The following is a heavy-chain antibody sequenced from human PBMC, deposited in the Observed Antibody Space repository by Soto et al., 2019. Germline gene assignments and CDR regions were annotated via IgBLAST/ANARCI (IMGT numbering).Heavy chain of an antibody. CDR1: GFTFSSYG. D-gene: IGHD5-18*01. CDR3: ARGRDTAMVDYGMDV. CDR2: IWYDGSNK. V-gene: IGHV3-33*01. Sequence: VQLVESGGGVVQPGRSLRLSCAASGFTFSSYGMHWVRQAPGKGLEWVAVIWYDGSNKYYADSVKGRFTISRDNSKNTLYLQMNSLRAEDTAVYYCARGRDTAMVDYGMDVWGQGTTVTVSS. J-gene: IGHJ6*02.